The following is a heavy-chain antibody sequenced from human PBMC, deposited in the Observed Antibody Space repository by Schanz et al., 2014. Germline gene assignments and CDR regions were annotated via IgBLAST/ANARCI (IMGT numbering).Heavy chain of an antibody. CDR1: GYNITSND. D-gene: IGHD6-19*01. CDR2: MNPNSGNT. V-gene: IGHV1-8*01. Sequence: QVHLVQSGAEVKKPGASVKVSCKASGYNITSNDVTWVRQATGQGLEWMGWMNPNSGNTGYAQKWQGRVTMTRNTSISTAYMELSSLRSEDTAVYYCARLGTGMAVAGSVIDSYYYYMDVWGEGTTVTVSS. CDR3: ARLGTGMAVAGSVIDSYYYYMDV. J-gene: IGHJ6*03.